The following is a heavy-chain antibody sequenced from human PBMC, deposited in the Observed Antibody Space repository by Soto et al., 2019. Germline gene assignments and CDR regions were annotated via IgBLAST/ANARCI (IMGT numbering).Heavy chain of an antibody. CDR2: INHSGST. D-gene: IGHD3-16*02. J-gene: IGHJ5*02. CDR3: ARLVWGSYRSSNNWFDP. Sequence: PSETLSLTCAVYGGSFSGYYWSWIRQPPGKGLEWIGEINHSGSTNYDPSLKSRVTISVDTSKNQFSLELSSVTAADTAVYYCARLVWGSYRSSNNWFDPWGQGTLVTVSS. CDR1: GGSFSGYY. V-gene: IGHV4-34*01.